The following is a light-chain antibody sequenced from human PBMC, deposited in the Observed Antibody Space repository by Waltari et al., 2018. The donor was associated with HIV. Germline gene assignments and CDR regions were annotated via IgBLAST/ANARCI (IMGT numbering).Light chain of an antibody. CDR1: SRDVGGYNY. Sequence: QSALTQPASVSGSPGQSITISCTGTSRDVGGYNYVSWYQQHPGKAPKLMIYDVSNRPSVVSNRFPGSKSDNTASLTISGLQAEDEADYYCSSYTSSSTLVFGGGTKLTVL. V-gene: IGLV2-14*03. CDR2: DVS. CDR3: SSYTSSSTLV. J-gene: IGLJ3*02.